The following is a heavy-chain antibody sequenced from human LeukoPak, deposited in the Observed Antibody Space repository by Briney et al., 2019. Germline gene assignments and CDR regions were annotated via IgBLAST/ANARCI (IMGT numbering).Heavy chain of an antibody. Sequence: SETLSLTCTVSGGSISNYYWSWIRQPPGKGLEWIGYIYYSGSTNYNPSLKSRVTISVDTSKNQFSLKLSSVTAADTAVYYCARDRSVGVLPAPPFDFWGQGTLVTVSS. J-gene: IGHJ4*02. CDR1: GGSISNYY. CDR3: ARDRSVGVLPAPPFDF. CDR2: IYYSGST. D-gene: IGHD6-6*01. V-gene: IGHV4-59*12.